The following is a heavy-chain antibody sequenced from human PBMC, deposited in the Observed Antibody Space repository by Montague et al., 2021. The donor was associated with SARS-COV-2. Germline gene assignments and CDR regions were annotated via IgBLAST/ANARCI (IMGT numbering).Heavy chain of an antibody. D-gene: IGHD2-8*02. Sequence: SETLSLTCTASSGSLSSYYWNWIRQPPGKGLEWIGFTHYNGTTKYNPSLKSRLNMSLDTSKNQFSLILNSVTAADTAIYYCARGTAYDHVYYWGQGAPVTVAS. CDR2: THYNGTT. J-gene: IGHJ4*02. CDR1: SGSLSSYY. CDR3: ARGTAYDHVYY. V-gene: IGHV4-59*12.